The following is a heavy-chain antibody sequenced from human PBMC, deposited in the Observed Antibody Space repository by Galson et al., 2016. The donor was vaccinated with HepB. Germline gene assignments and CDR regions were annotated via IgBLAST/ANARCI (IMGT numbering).Heavy chain of an antibody. Sequence: SLRLSCAASGFTFSNHAMHWVRQAPGKGLEWVAVISFDGSDERNAESVKGRFTISRDNSRNTLYLQMNSLRAADTAVYYCARPYRSSSVTSDYYYGMDAWGQGTTVTASS. D-gene: IGHD6-6*01. J-gene: IGHJ6*02. CDR2: ISFDGSDE. CDR3: ARPYRSSSVTSDYYYGMDA. V-gene: IGHV3-30*04. CDR1: GFTFSNHA.